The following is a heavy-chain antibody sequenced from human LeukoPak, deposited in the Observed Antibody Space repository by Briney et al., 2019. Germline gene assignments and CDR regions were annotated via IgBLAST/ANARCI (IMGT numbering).Heavy chain of an antibody. CDR3: ARATVGFDC. CDR1: GFTFSSYE. D-gene: IGHD3-3*01. Sequence: PGGSLRLSCAASGFTFSSYEMKWVRHAPGRGLEWVSYISSSGSSIYYADSVKGGFTISRDNAKNSQYLQMNSLRDEDTAIYYCARATVGFDCWGQGTLVTVSS. CDR2: ISSSGSSI. J-gene: IGHJ4*02. V-gene: IGHV3-48*03.